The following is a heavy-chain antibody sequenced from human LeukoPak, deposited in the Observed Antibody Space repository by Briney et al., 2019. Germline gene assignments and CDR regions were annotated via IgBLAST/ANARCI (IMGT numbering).Heavy chain of an antibody. Sequence: GGSLRLSCSASGFTFSSYAMHWVRQAPGKGLEYVSAISSNGGSTYYADSVKGRFTISRDNSKNTLYLQMSSLRAEDTAVYYCARDQATRGPGYGMDVWGKGTTVTVSS. CDR2: ISSNGGST. D-gene: IGHD3-10*01. J-gene: IGHJ6*04. CDR1: GFTFSSYA. CDR3: ARDQATRGPGYGMDV. V-gene: IGHV3-64D*06.